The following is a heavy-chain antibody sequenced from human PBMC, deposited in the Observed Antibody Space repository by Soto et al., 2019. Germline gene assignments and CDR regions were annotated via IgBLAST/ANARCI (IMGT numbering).Heavy chain of an antibody. CDR1: GFTFTSSA. Sequence: ASVKVSCKASGFTFTSSAVQWVRQALGQRLEWIGWIVVGSGNTNYAQKFQERVTITRDMSTSTAYMELSSLRSEDTAVYYCAAGAGGYCSSTSCYGYYYYGMDVWGQGTTVTVSS. CDR2: IVVGSGNT. CDR3: AAGAGGYCSSTSCYGYYYYGMDV. V-gene: IGHV1-58*01. J-gene: IGHJ6*02. D-gene: IGHD2-2*01.